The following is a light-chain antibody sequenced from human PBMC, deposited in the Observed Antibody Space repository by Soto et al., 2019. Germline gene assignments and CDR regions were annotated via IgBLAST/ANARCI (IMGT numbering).Light chain of an antibody. CDR3: SSYAGSSTWV. J-gene: IGLJ3*02. CDR1: SSDVGAYNY. V-gene: IGLV2-8*01. Sequence: QSALTQPPSASGSPGQSVTIPCTGTSSDVGAYNYVSWYQQHPGKAPKLVIYGGTERPSGVPDRFSGSKSGNTASLTVSGLQSDDEADYYCSSYAGSSTWVFGGGTKLTVL. CDR2: GGT.